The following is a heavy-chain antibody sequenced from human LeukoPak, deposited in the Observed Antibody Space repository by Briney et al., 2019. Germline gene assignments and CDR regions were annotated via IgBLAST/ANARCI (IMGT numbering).Heavy chain of an antibody. V-gene: IGHV3-21*01. J-gene: IGHJ4*02. D-gene: IGHD3-22*01. Sequence: GGSLRLSCAASGFTFSSYNMNWVRQAPGKGLEWVSSISPTSSYISYADSVKGRFTISRDNAKNSLYLQMNSLRADDTAVYYCARGRYYYGSSGYDYFDYWGQGTLVTVSS. CDR3: ARGRYYYGSSGYDYFDY. CDR1: GFTFSSYN. CDR2: ISPTSSYI.